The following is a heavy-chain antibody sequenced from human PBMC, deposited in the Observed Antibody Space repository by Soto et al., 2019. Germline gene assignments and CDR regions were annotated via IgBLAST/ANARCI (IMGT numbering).Heavy chain of an antibody. CDR2: INSVNGDT. D-gene: IGHD2-15*01. V-gene: IGHV1-3*01. CDR1: GYTFTNYA. CDR3: ATAREVQLLPAFDY. J-gene: IGHJ4*02. Sequence: ASVKVSCKASGYTFTNYAMHWVRQAPGKRLEWIGWINSVNGDTSYSQNFQGRVTMSKDTSTDTAYMELSSLRSEDTAVYYCATAREVQLLPAFDYWGQGTLVTV.